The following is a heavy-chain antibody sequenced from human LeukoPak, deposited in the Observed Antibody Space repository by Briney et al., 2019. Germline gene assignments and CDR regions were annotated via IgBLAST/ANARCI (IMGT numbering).Heavy chain of an antibody. Sequence: GGSLRLSCTPSGFTSNNYVMTWVRGAPGKGRESVSAITGSGGSTYSADSVKGRFTISRDNSKNKLYLQMHSLTFDDTAMYFCARLYLWFETSRTLFALDPWGQGTLVIVSS. V-gene: IGHV3-23*01. CDR3: ARLYLWFETSRTLFALDP. D-gene: IGHD3-10*01. CDR2: ITGSGGST. CDR1: GFTSNNYV. J-gene: IGHJ5*02.